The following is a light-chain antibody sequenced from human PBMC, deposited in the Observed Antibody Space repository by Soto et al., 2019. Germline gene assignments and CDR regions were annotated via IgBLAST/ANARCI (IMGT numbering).Light chain of an antibody. V-gene: IGLV2-14*01. CDR1: SSDVGGYNY. CDR2: DVT. Sequence: QSALTQPASVSGSPGQSITISCTGTSSDVGGYNYVSWYQQHPVKAPKLMIYDVTNRPSGVSNRFSGSKSGNTASLTISGLQAEDEADYYCSSYTSSSTGLFGTGTKVTVL. J-gene: IGLJ1*01. CDR3: SSYTSSSTGL.